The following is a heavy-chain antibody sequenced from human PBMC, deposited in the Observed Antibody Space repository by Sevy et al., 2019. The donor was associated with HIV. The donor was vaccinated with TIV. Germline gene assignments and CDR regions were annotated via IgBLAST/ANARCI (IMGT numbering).Heavy chain of an antibody. J-gene: IGHJ6*04. CDR2: XIXXXXXA. CDR1: GGXFSSYA. V-gene: IGHV1-69*13. CDR3: ARAPNWXDPXXXYXXXXX. D-gene: IGHD1-20*01. Sequence: ASVKXSXKASGGXFSSYAISXVRQAXGQGXEWMXXXIXXXXXANYAQXFQGRVTITADESTSTVYMELSSLRSEDTAVYYCARAPNWXDPXXXYXXXXXXGXXTTVTVSS.